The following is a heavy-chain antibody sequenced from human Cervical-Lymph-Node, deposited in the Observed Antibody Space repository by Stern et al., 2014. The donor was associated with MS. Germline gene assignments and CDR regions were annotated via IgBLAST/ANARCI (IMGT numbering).Heavy chain of an antibody. CDR1: GYTFTSYA. D-gene: IGHD5-18*01. J-gene: IGHJ3*02. V-gene: IGHV1-3*01. CDR2: INAGNGNT. CDR3: ARAPGSYGYFGAFDI. Sequence: QVQLVQSGAEVKKPGASVKVSCKASGYTFTSYAMHWVRQAPGQRLEWMGWINAGNGNTKYSQKFQGRVTITRDTSASTAYMELSSLRSEDTAVYYCARAPGSYGYFGAFDIWGQGTMVTVSS.